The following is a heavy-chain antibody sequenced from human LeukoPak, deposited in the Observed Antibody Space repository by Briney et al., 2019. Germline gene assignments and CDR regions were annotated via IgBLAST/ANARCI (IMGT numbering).Heavy chain of an antibody. CDR2: KNPNSGNS. CDR3: TREGLDY. CDR1: GYTFTNYD. V-gene: IGHV1-8*01. J-gene: IGHJ4*02. Sequence: ASVKVSFKASGYTFTNYDINWVRPATGQGLEWMGYKNPNSGNSAYAQKFQGRVTITTDASLSTAYMELSGLRSEDTALYYCTREGLDYWGQGTLVTVSA.